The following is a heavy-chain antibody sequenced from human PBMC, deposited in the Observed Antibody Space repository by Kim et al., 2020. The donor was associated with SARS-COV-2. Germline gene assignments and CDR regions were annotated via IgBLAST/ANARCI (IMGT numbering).Heavy chain of an antibody. CDR1: GFTFSSYS. Sequence: GGSLRLSCAASGFTFSSYSMNWVRQAPGKGLEWVSSISSSSSYIYYADSVKGRFTISRDNAKNSLYLQMNSLRAEDTAVYYCARDLGRDTAMVELPSGYYYGMDVWGQGTTVTVSS. V-gene: IGHV3-21*01. CDR2: ISSSSSYI. J-gene: IGHJ6*02. CDR3: ARDLGRDTAMVELPSGYYYGMDV. D-gene: IGHD5-18*01.